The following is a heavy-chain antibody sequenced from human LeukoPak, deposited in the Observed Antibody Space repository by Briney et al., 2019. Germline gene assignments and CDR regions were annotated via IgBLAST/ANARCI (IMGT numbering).Heavy chain of an antibody. D-gene: IGHD5-12*01. CDR3: ARYKWLRFGLGYYFDY. CDR1: GYTLTELS. V-gene: IGHV1-69*05. J-gene: IGHJ4*02. Sequence: SVKVSCKVSGYTLTELSMHWVRQAPGQGLEWMGGIIPIFGTANYAQKIQGRVTITTDESTSTAYMELSSLRSEDTAVYYCARYKWLRFGLGYYFDYWGQGTLVTVSS. CDR2: IIPIFGTA.